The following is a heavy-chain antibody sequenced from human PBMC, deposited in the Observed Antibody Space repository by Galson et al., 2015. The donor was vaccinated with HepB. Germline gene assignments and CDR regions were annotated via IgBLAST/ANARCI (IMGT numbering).Heavy chain of an antibody. CDR2: IIPIFGTA. Sequence: SVKVSCKASGGTFSSYAISWVRRAPGQGLEWMGGIIPIFGTANYAQKFQGRVTITADESTSTAYMEQSSLRSEDTAVYYCARGRRDIAARPGDAFDIWGQGTMVTVSS. CDR3: ARGRRDIAARPGDAFDI. J-gene: IGHJ3*02. CDR1: GGTFSSYA. V-gene: IGHV1-69*13. D-gene: IGHD6-6*01.